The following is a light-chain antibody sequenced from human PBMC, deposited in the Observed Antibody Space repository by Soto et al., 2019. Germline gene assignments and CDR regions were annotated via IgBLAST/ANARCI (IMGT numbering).Light chain of an antibody. V-gene: IGKV2-28*01. Sequence: DIVMTQSPLSLPVTPGEPASISCRSSQRLLHRNGYNYLDWYLQKPGQSPQLLIYLGSNRASGVPDRFSGSGSGTDFTLKISRVEAEDVGVYYCMQALQTPTFGGGTKVEIK. CDR3: MQALQTPT. J-gene: IGKJ4*01. CDR1: QRLLHRNGYNY. CDR2: LGS.